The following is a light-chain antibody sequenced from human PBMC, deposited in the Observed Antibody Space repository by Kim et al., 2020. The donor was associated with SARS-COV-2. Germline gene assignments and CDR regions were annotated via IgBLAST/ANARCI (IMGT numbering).Light chain of an antibody. Sequence: EIVMTQSPGTLSVSPGERATLCCRASKSISTSLAWYQQKAGHGPRLLIYGASTRATGIPDRFSGSGSGTEFTLTISSLQSEDFAVYYCQEYHNWPLYTFAKGTKLEI. J-gene: IGKJ2*01. V-gene: IGKV3-15*01. CDR2: GAS. CDR1: KSISTS. CDR3: QEYHNWPLYT.